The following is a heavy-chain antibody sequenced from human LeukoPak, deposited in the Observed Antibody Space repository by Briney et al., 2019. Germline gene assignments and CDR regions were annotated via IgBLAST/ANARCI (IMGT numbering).Heavy chain of an antibody. CDR3: AGGSYFSGFDY. Sequence: GGSLRLSCAASGFTVSSNYMSWVRQAPGKGLEWVSVICSGGSTYYADSVKGRFTIFRDNSKNTLYLQMNSLRAEDTAVYYCAGGSYFSGFDYWGQGTLVTVSS. CDR2: ICSGGST. CDR1: GFTVSSNY. J-gene: IGHJ4*02. D-gene: IGHD1-26*01. V-gene: IGHV3-66*01.